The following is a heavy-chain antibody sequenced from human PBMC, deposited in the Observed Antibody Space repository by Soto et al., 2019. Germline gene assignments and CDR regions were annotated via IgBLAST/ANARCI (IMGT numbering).Heavy chain of an antibody. CDR2: INSDGSST. Sequence: GGSLRLSCAASGFTFSSYWMHWVRQAPGKGLVWVSRINSDGSSTSYADSVKGRFTISRDNAKNTLYLQMNSLRAEDTAVYYCAXSPAAGLYYYHYYGMDVWGQGTTVTVSS. CDR3: AXSPAAGLYYYHYYGMDV. CDR1: GFTFSSYW. D-gene: IGHD6-13*01. V-gene: IGHV3-74*01. J-gene: IGHJ6*02.